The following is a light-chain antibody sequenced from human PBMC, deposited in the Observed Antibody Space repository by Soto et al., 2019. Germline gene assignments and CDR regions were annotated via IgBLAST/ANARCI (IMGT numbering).Light chain of an antibody. Sequence: TQSPSTRSFALGDRVSLSCPASQSVSTHLAWYQQKPGQAPRLLIYGASSRATGIPDRFSGSGSGTDFTLTVSRLEPEDFAVYYCQQYGSSPFITFGQGTRLAI. CDR3: QQYGSSPFIT. CDR2: GAS. V-gene: IGKV3-20*01. CDR1: QSVSTH. J-gene: IGKJ5*01.